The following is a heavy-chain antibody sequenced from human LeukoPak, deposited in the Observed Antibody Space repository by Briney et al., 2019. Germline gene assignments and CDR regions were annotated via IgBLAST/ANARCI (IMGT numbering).Heavy chain of an antibody. V-gene: IGHV4-61*01. Sequence: SETLSLTCTVSGGSVSSTNDYWSWIRQPPGKGLEWIGYIHYSGSTNYNPSLKSRVTISLDTSKNQFSLKLNSLTAAETAVNYCARGTGDINGAFNFWGQGTMFTVSS. CDR2: IHYSGST. CDR3: ARGTGDINGAFNF. CDR1: GGSVSSTNDY. D-gene: IGHD2-15*01. J-gene: IGHJ3*01.